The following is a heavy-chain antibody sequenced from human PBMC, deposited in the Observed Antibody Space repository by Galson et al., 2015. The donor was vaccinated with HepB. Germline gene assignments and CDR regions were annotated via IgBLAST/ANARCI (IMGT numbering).Heavy chain of an antibody. V-gene: IGHV1-18*01. CDR1: GYTFTTYG. D-gene: IGHD3-9*01. CDR2: ISAYNGNT. CDR3: ARRHRDYDILTGSYYYSYYYMDV. J-gene: IGHJ6*03. Sequence: SVKVSCKASGYTFTTYGINWVRQAPGQGLEWMGWISAYNGNTNYAQRFQGRVTLTTDTSTSTAYMELRSLRSDDTAVYYCARRHRDYDILTGSYYYSYYYMDVWGKGTTVTVSS.